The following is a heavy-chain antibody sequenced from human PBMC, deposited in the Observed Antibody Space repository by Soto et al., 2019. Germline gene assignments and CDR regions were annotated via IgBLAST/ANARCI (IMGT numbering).Heavy chain of an antibody. CDR3: ARDRVVVVPAAIHPSRYNWFDS. CDR2: IYYSGST. V-gene: IGHV4-31*03. D-gene: IGHD2-2*02. Sequence: SETLSLTCTVSGGSISSGGYYWSWTRQHPGKGLEWIGYIYYSGSTYYNPSLKSRVTISVDTSKNQFSLKLSSVTAADTAVYYCARDRVVVVPAAIHPSRYNWFDSWGQGTLVTVSS. CDR1: GGSISSGGYY. J-gene: IGHJ5*01.